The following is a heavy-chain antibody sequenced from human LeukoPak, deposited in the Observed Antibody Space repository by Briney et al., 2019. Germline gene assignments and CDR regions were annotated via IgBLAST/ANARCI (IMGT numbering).Heavy chain of an antibody. CDR2: TNPNSGNT. V-gene: IGHV1-8*02. Sequence: VASVKVSCKASGYTFTGYYMHWVRQAPGQGLEWMGWTNPNSGNTGYAQKFQGRVTMTRNTSISTAYMELSSLRSEDTAVYYCARDRRIAAAGAFDIWGQGTMVTVSS. D-gene: IGHD6-13*01. J-gene: IGHJ3*02. CDR1: GYTFTGYY. CDR3: ARDRRIAAAGAFDI.